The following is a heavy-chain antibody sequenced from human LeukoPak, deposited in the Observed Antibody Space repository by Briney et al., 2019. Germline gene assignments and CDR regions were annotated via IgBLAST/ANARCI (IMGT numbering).Heavy chain of an antibody. J-gene: IGHJ1*01. V-gene: IGHV4-4*07. CDR1: GGSISSYY. CDR3: ARDLYSSSSGYFQH. D-gene: IGHD6-6*01. Sequence: SETPSLTCTVSGGSISSYYWSWIRQPAGKGLEWIGRIYTSGSTDYNPSLKSRVTMSVDTSKNQFSLRLSSVTAADTAVYYCARDLYSSSSGYFQHWGQGTLVTVSS. CDR2: IYTSGST.